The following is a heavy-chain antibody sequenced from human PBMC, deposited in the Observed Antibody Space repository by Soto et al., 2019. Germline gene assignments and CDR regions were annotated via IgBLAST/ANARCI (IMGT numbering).Heavy chain of an antibody. CDR1: GGSISSYY. CDR2: IYYSGST. CDR3: ARGEYSSEPHLIYYGMDV. D-gene: IGHD6-6*01. V-gene: IGHV4-59*01. J-gene: IGHJ6*02. Sequence: SETLSLTCTVSGGSISSYYWSWIRQPPGKGLEWIGYIYYSGSTNYDPSLKSRVTISVDTSKNQFPLKLSSVTAADTAVYYCARGEYSSEPHLIYYGMDVCGQGTTVTVSS.